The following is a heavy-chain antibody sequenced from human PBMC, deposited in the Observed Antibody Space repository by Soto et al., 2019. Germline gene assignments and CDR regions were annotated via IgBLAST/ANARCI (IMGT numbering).Heavy chain of an antibody. J-gene: IGHJ4*02. CDR1: GFTLRSYW. CDR2: INSDGSST. Sequence: PGGSLRLSCAASGFTLRSYWMHWVRQAPGKGLVWVSRINSDGSSTSYADSVKGRFTISRDNAKNTLYLQVDSLRAEDTAVYYCAKGGGYSYGPGDYWGQGTLVTVSS. V-gene: IGHV3-74*01. D-gene: IGHD5-18*01. CDR3: AKGGGYSYGPGDY.